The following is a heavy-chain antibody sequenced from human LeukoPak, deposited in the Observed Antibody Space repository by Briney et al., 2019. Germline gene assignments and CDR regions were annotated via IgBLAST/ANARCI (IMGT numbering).Heavy chain of an antibody. CDR3: ARDPSLYLQWDGRGLFFDY. J-gene: IGHJ4*02. CDR1: GGSISSYY. Sequence: SETLSLTCTVSGGSISSYYWSWIRQPAGKGLEWIGRIYTSGSTNYNPSLKSRVTISVDKSKNQFSLKLSSVTAADTAVYYCARDPSLYLQWDGRGLFFDYWGQGTLVTVSS. CDR2: IYTSGST. D-gene: IGHD1-26*01. V-gene: IGHV4-4*07.